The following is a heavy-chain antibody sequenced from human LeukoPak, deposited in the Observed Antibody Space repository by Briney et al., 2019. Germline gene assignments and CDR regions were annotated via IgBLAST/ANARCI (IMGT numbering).Heavy chain of an antibody. CDR1: GYTFTGYD. Sequence: ASVKVSCKASGYTFTGYDIHWVRQAPGQGLEWMGWINPNSGDTFYARNFQGRVTMTRDTSITTAHMELSSLRIDDTAVYYCARSQGGHWGQGTLVTVSS. CDR3: ARSQGGH. J-gene: IGHJ4*02. V-gene: IGHV1-2*02. CDR2: INPNSGDT.